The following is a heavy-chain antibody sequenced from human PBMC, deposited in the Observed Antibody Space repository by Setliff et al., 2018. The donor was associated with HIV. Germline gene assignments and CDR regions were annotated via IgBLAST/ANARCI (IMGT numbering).Heavy chain of an antibody. D-gene: IGHD3-3*01. CDR3: ARPLTPSFNFWGDAFAI. J-gene: IGHJ3*02. CDR2: IDYNGRS. Sequence: SETLSLTCAVSGGSFSSYYWIWIRQVPGKGLEWIGYIDYNGRSIYNPSLESRVTMSLDTSKNHFSLRLSSMTAADTAVYYCARPLTPSFNFWGDAFAIWGQGTMVTVSS. CDR1: GGSFSSYY. V-gene: IGHV4-59*01.